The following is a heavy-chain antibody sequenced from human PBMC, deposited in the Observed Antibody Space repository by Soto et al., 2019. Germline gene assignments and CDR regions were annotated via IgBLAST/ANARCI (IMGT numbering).Heavy chain of an antibody. V-gene: IGHV4-4*07. J-gene: IGHJ4*02. CDR3: ARTLSGFTYGSRQFYFDY. Sequence: SETLSLTCTVSGDPITSYFWSWIRQPAGKGLEWIGHMFPGGTTSHNTSLKSRVSMSIDTSKNQFSLTLTSVTAADTAVYYCARTLSGFTYGSRQFYFDYWGQGTLVTVSS. CDR2: MFPGGTT. D-gene: IGHD3-10*01. CDR1: GDPITSYF.